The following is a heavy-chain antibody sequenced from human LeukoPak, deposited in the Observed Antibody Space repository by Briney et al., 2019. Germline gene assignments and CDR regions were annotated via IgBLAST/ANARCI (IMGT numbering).Heavy chain of an antibody. Sequence: QPGGSLRLSCAASGFTFSSYAMSWVRQAPGKGLEWVSAISGRGGSTYYADSVKGRFTISRDNSKNTLYLQMNSLRAEDTAVYYCAKREVVVVAFFDYWGQGTLVTVSS. V-gene: IGHV3-23*01. CDR3: AKREVVVVAFFDY. CDR2: ISGRGGST. J-gene: IGHJ4*02. D-gene: IGHD2-15*01. CDR1: GFTFSSYA.